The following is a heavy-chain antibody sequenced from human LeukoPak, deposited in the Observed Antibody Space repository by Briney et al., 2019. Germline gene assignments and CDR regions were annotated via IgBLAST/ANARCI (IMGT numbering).Heavy chain of an antibody. CDR2: MNPNSGNT. D-gene: IGHD4-17*01. CDR1: GYTFTSYD. CDR3: ARGLGDYGDSNFDY. V-gene: IGHV1-8*01. Sequence: PRASVKVSCKASGYTFTSYDINWVRQATGQGLEWMGWMNPNSGNTGYAQEFQGRVTMTRNTSISTAYMELSSLRSEDTAVYYCARGLGDYGDSNFDYWGQGTLVTVSS. J-gene: IGHJ4*02.